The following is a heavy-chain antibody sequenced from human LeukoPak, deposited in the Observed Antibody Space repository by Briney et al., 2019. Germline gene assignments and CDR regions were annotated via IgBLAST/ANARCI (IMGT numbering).Heavy chain of an antibody. CDR3: AKDMWAMVRGVDY. CDR2: INAGNGNT. V-gene: IGHV1-3*03. Sequence: ASVKVSCKASGYTSTSYAMHWVRQAPGQRLEWMGWINAGNGNTKYSQEFQGRVTITRDTSASTAYMELSSLRAEDTALYYCAKDMWAMVRGVDYWGQGTLVTVSS. D-gene: IGHD3-10*01. CDR1: GYTSTSYA. J-gene: IGHJ4*02.